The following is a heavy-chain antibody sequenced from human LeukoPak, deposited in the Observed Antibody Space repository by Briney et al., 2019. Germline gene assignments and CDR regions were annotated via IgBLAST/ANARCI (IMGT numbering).Heavy chain of an antibody. D-gene: IGHD3-3*01. CDR3: AQGGSYYDFWSGYSAI. J-gene: IGHJ4*02. Sequence: GGSLRLSCAASGFTFSSYAMSWVRQAPGKGLDWVSGISGGGDTTYYADSVKGRFTISRDNPKNMVNLQMNSLRAEDTGVYYCAQGGSYYDFWSGYSAIWGQGTLVSVSS. CDR2: ISGGGDTT. CDR1: GFTFSSYA. V-gene: IGHV3-23*01.